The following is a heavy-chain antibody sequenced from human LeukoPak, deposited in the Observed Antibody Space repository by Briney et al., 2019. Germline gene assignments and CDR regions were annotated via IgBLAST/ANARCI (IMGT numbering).Heavy chain of an antibody. CDR1: GVSISRYF. D-gene: IGHD6-13*01. V-gene: IGHV4-59*12. Sequence: SETLSLTCTVSGVSISRYFWNWIRQSPGKGLECVGYISHSGNTNYNPSLKSRVTISVDTSKNQFSLKLSSVTAADTAVYYCARDVIAAPGTSDYWGQGALVTVSS. CDR2: ISHSGNT. J-gene: IGHJ4*02. CDR3: ARDVIAAPGTSDY.